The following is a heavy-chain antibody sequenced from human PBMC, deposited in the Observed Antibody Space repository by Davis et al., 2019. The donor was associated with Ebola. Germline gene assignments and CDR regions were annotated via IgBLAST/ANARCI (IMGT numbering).Heavy chain of an antibody. Sequence: AASVKVSCKASGYTFTNYYMHWVRQAPGQGLEWMGMINPNDGRTIYAQKFQGRVTITADKSTSTAYMELSSLRSEDTAVYFCARGPHYYDSSGYHFFDYWGQGTLVTVSS. CDR1: GYTFTNYY. CDR3: ARGPHYYDSSGYHFFDY. CDR2: INPNDGRT. J-gene: IGHJ4*02. V-gene: IGHV1-46*01. D-gene: IGHD3-22*01.